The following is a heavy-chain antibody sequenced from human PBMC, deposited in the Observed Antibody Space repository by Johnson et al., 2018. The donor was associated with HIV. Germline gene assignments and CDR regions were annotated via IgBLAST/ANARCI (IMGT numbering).Heavy chain of an antibody. CDR3: ASDSSGYDERGEKDAFDI. Sequence: QMLLVESGGGVVQPGRSLRLSCAASGFTFSSYAMHWVRQAPGKGLEWVAVISYDGSNKYYADSVKGRFTISRDNSKNTLYLQMNSLRAEDTAVYYCASDSSGYDERGEKDAFDIWGQGTMVIVSS. CDR2: ISYDGSNK. D-gene: IGHD3-22*01. V-gene: IGHV3-30-3*01. J-gene: IGHJ3*02. CDR1: GFTFSSYA.